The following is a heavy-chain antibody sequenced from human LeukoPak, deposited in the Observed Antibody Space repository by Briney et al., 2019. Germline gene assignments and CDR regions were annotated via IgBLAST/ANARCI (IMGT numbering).Heavy chain of an antibody. CDR2: IYVTGST. V-gene: IGHV4-4*07. Sequence: SETLSLTCTVSGASISSYYWSWIRQPAGKALEWIGRIYVTGSTTYNPSLNGRVSISRDTSKNLFSLRLRSVTAADTAVYFCARGRVSSSTWYSTYYYYFYMDVWGKGTTVTVSS. CDR1: GASISSYY. CDR3: ARGRVSSSTWYSTYYYYFYMDV. J-gene: IGHJ6*03. D-gene: IGHD4-11*01.